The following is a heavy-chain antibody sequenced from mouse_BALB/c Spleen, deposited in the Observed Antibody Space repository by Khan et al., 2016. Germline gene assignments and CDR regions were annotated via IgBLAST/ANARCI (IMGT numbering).Heavy chain of an antibody. V-gene: IGHV5-17*02. CDR3: ARHYGNYERSWFAY. J-gene: IGHJ3*01. Sequence: EVELVESGGGLVQPGGSRKLSCAASGFTFSSFGMHWVRQAPEKGLEWVAYISSGSSAIYYEDTVKGRFTISRDNPKNTLFLQMTSLRSEDTAMXSCARHYGNYERSWFAYWGQGTLVTVSA. D-gene: IGHD2-1*01. CDR2: ISSGSSAI. CDR1: GFTFSSFG.